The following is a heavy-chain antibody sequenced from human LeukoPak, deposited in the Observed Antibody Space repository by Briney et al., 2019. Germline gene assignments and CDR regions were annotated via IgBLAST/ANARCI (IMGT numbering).Heavy chain of an antibody. CDR2: MNPNSGNT. J-gene: IGHJ3*02. CDR1: GYTFTSYD. CDR3: ARGLNYYASSGYDDFDI. Sequence: GASVKVSCKASGYTFTSYDINWVRQAPGQGLEWMGWMNPNSGNTGYAQKFQGRVTITRNTSISTAYMELSSLRSEDTAVYYCARGLNYYASSGYDDFDIWGQGTMVTVSS. V-gene: IGHV1-8*03. D-gene: IGHD3-22*01.